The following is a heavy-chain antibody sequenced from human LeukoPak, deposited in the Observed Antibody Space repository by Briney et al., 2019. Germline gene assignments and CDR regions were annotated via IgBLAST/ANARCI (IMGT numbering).Heavy chain of an antibody. CDR2: ISRNSTYI. J-gene: IGHJ4*02. CDR1: GFTFSDYI. CDR3: ARDEGYYFDS. Sequence: PGGSLRLSCAASGFTFSDYIMNWVRQAPGKGLEWVASISRNSTYIHYADSVKGRFTISRDNARNSLFLQTNSLRAEDTAIYYCARDEGYYFDSWGQGTQVTVSS. V-gene: IGHV3-21*01.